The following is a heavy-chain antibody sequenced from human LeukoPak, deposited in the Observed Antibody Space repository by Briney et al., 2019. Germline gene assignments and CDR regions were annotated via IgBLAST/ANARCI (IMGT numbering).Heavy chain of an antibody. V-gene: IGHV4-39*01. J-gene: IGHJ4*02. CDR2: IYYSGST. D-gene: IGHD6-19*01. CDR3: ARRPTGSIAVAGNYFDY. Sequence: PSETLSLTCTVSGGSISGSTYYWGWIRQPPGKGLEWIGNIYYSGSTYYNPSLKSRVTISIDTSKNQFSLKLSSVTAADTAVYYCARRPTGSIAVAGNYFDYWGQGTLVTVSS. CDR1: GGSISGSTYY.